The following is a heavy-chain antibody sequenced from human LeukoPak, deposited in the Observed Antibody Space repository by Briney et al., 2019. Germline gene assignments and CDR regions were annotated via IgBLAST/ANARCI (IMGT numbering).Heavy chain of an antibody. D-gene: IGHD3-10*01. CDR3: ARAGVTMVRGRDGMDV. J-gene: IGHJ6*04. CDR1: GYSLSGYY. V-gene: IGHV4-34*01. CDR2: INHSGST. Sequence: SETLSLTCAVYGYSLSGYYWSWVRQPPRRGLEWVGDINHSGSTNYNPSRKSRVTISGDTSKNQFSLKLSSVTAADTAVYYCARAGVTMVRGRDGMDVWGKGTTVTVSS.